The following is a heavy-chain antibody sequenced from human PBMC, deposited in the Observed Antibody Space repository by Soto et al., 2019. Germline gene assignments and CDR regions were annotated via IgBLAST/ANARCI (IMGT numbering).Heavy chain of an antibody. D-gene: IGHD5-12*01. CDR1: GFTFSSYS. CDR3: AREHGGYNYQGDY. J-gene: IGHJ4*02. V-gene: IGHV3-21*01. Sequence: PVGSLRLSCAASGFTFSSYSMNWVRQAPGKGLEWVSSISSSSSYIYYADSVKGRFTISRDNAKNSLYLQMNSLRAEDTAVYYCAREHGGYNYQGDYWGQGTLVTVSS. CDR2: ISSSSSYI.